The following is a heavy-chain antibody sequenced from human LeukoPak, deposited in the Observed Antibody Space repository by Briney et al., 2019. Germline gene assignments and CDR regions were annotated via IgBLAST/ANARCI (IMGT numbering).Heavy chain of an antibody. D-gene: IGHD2/OR15-2a*01. Sequence: GGSLRLSCASSGFTFSNYAMSWVRQAPGKGLEWVSGISGSDGTTYYADSVKGRFTISRDNSKNTLYLQMNGLRAEDTAVYYCAKDSAKKYDDYWGQGTLVTVSS. CDR3: AKDSAKKYDDY. CDR2: ISGSDGTT. V-gene: IGHV3-23*01. CDR1: GFTFSNYA. J-gene: IGHJ4*02.